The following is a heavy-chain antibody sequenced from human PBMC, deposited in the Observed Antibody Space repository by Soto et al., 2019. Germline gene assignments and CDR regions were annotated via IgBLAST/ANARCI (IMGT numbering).Heavy chain of an antibody. D-gene: IGHD4-17*01. J-gene: IGHJ6*02. CDR1: GFTVSSNY. V-gene: IGHV3-53*01. Sequence: GGSLRLSCTASGFTVSSNYMSWVRQAPGKGLEWVSVIYSGGSTYYADSVKGRFTISRDNSKNTLYLQMNSLRAEDTAVYYCARVGLRAYYGMDVWGQGTTVTVSS. CDR2: IYSGGST. CDR3: ARVGLRAYYGMDV.